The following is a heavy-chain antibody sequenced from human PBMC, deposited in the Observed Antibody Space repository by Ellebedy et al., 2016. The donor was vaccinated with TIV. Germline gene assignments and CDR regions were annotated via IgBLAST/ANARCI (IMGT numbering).Heavy chain of an antibody. J-gene: IGHJ4*02. Sequence: GESLKISCAASGFTFSSYAMSWVRQAPGRGLEWVSSISGSGSDTYYTDSVKGRFAIFRDNSNNMVYLQMNSLRVEDTALYYCEKLRWGGKVAGDDYFDYWGPGALVTVSS. CDR3: EKLRWGGKVAGDDYFDY. D-gene: IGHD6-19*01. CDR2: ISGSGSDT. V-gene: IGHV3-23*01. CDR1: GFTFSSYA.